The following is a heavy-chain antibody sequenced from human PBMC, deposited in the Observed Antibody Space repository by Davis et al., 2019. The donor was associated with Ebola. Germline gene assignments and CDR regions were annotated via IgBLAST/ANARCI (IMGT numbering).Heavy chain of an antibody. Sequence: SETLSLTCTVSGGSISSGDYYWSWIRQPPGKGLEWIGYIYYSGTTYYSPSLKSRVTISVDTSKTQFSLKLTSVTAADTAVYYCARFDIAATIDYWGQGTLVTVSS. D-gene: IGHD5-12*01. J-gene: IGHJ4*02. V-gene: IGHV4-30-4*01. CDR1: GGSISSGDYY. CDR2: IYYSGTT. CDR3: ARFDIAATIDY.